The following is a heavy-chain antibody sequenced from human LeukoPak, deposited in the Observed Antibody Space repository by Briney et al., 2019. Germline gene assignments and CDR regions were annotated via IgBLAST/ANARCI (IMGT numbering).Heavy chain of an antibody. V-gene: IGHV4-59*01. Sequence: PSETLSLTCTVSGGSIRSYYWSWIRQPPGKGLEWIGYIYYSGGADYNPSLKSRVTMSVDMSKNQFSLRLSSVTAADTAVYYCARAPIPYDRSRTDYRFDPWGQGTLVTVAS. CDR1: GGSIRSYY. CDR2: IYYSGGA. D-gene: IGHD3-16*01. J-gene: IGHJ5*02. CDR3: ARAPIPYDRSRTDYRFDP.